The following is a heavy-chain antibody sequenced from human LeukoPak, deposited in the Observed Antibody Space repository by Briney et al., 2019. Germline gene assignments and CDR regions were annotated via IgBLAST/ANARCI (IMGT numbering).Heavy chain of an antibody. Sequence: SETLSLTCGVSGVPFSNYYWSWVRQSPTQGLEWVGEINQSGYTNYNPSLKSRVTMSIDTSKNQFSLKLTSVTAADAGVYYCTRAVAGHPDWGQGTLVTVSS. V-gene: IGHV4-34*01. CDR3: TRAVAGHPD. CDR2: INQSGYT. CDR1: GVPFSNYY. J-gene: IGHJ4*02. D-gene: IGHD6-19*01.